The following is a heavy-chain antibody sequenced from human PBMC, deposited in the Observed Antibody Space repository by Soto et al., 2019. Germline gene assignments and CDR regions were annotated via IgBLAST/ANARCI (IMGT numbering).Heavy chain of an antibody. Sequence: QVQLVQSGAEVREPGASVKVSCKASGYSFTSLDINWVRQTTGQGLEWMGWMQPSSGRTGYAQKFQGRVTMTRDTSITTAYMELSSQPSDDTAFYYCARGVTAGVDYWGQGTLVTVSS. V-gene: IGHV1-8*01. J-gene: IGHJ4*02. CDR3: ARGVTAGVDY. D-gene: IGHD1-26*01. CDR2: MQPSSGRT. CDR1: GYSFTSLD.